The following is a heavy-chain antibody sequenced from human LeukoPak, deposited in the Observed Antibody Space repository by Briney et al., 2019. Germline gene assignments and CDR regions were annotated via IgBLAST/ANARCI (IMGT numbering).Heavy chain of an antibody. V-gene: IGHV3-21*01. CDR1: GFTFSSSS. J-gene: IGHJ4*02. D-gene: IGHD1-7*01. CDR3: ASERYNWNYAFDY. Sequence: PGGSLRLSCAASGFTFSSSSMNWVRQAPGKGLEWVSSISSGSSYIYYADPLKGRFTVPRDNAKNSLYLQMNSLRAEDTAVYYCASERYNWNYAFDYWGQGILVTVSS. CDR2: ISSGSSYI.